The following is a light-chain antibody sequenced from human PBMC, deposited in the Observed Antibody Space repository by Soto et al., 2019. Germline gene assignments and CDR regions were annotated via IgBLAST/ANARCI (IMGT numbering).Light chain of an antibody. Sequence: IQVTRCPSSRSASVGDRVTITWRASQGISSYLDWYQQNTGKAPKLLIYAASTLQSGVPSRFSGSGSGTDFTITISSLQTEDFETYYCQQLNSSTQTFGHGTKVDIK. CDR2: AAS. CDR1: QGISSY. V-gene: IGKV1-9*01. J-gene: IGKJ1*01. CDR3: QQLNSSTQT.